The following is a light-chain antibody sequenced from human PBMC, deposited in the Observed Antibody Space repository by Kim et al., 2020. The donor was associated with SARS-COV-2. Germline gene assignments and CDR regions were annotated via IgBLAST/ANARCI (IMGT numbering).Light chain of an antibody. V-gene: IGLV2-14*01. Sequence: QSALTQPASVSGSPGQSITISCTGTSSDVGGYNYVSLYQQHPGKAPKLMIYDVSKRPSGVSNRFSGSKSGNTASLTISGLQAEDEADYYCSSYTSSSRVFGGGTQLTVL. CDR2: DVS. J-gene: IGLJ3*02. CDR1: SSDVGGYNY. CDR3: SSYTSSSRV.